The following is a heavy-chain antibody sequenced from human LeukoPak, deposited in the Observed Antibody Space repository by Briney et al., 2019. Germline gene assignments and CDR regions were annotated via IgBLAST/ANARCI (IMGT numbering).Heavy chain of an antibody. V-gene: IGHV3-30*03. CDR1: GFTFSSYG. J-gene: IGHJ3*02. D-gene: IGHD3-9*01. CDR3: ARDWYDNSDAFDI. CDR2: ISYDGSNK. Sequence: PGGSLRLSCAASGFTFSSYGMQWVRQAPGKGLEWVEVISYDGSNKYYADSVKGRFTISRDNSKNTLYLQMNSLRAEDTAVYYCARDWYDNSDAFDIWGQGTMVTVSS.